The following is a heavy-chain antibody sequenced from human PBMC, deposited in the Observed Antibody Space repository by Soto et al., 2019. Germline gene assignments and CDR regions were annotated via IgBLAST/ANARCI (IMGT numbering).Heavy chain of an antibody. D-gene: IGHD3-22*01. CDR2: INHSGST. V-gene: IGHV4-34*01. CDR3: ARLDSRTFDY. J-gene: IGHJ4*02. Sequence: QVQLQQWGAGLLKPSETLSLTCAVYGGSFSGYYWSWIRQPPGKGLEWIGEINHSGSTNYNPSLKSRVTISVDTSKNQFSLKLSSVTAADTAVYHCARLDSRTFDYWGQGTLVTVSS. CDR1: GGSFSGYY.